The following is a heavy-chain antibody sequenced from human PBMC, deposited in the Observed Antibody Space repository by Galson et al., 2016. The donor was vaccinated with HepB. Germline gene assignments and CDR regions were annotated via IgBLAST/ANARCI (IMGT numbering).Heavy chain of an antibody. J-gene: IGHJ4*02. V-gene: IGHV3-48*04. CDR2: ISASTRTT. CDR3: SRDCCGADSVMFDF. D-gene: IGHD5/OR15-5a*01. Sequence: SLRLSCAASGFTFNTYSMNWVRQAPGKGLEWVSYISASTRTTHYADSVRGRFAISRDNAKNSLYLQMNSLRAEDTAVYYCSRDCCGADSVMFDFWDRGTLVTVSS. CDR1: GFTFNTYS.